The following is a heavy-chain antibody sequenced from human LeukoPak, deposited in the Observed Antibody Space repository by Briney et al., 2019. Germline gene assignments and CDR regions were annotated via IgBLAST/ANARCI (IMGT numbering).Heavy chain of an antibody. CDR1: GGSISSYY. CDR2: IYYSGST. J-gene: IGHJ3*02. V-gene: IGHV4-59*01. Sequence: SETLSLTCTVSGGSISSYYWSWIRQPPGKGLEWIGYIYYSGSTNYNPSLKSRVTMSVDTSKNQFSLKLSSVTAADTAVYYCATSSGKYAFDIWGQGTMVTVSS. CDR3: ATSSGKYAFDI. D-gene: IGHD3-10*01.